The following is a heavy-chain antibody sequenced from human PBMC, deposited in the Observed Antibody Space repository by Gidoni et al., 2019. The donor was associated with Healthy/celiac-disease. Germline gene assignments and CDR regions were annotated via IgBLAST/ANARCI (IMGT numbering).Heavy chain of an antibody. V-gene: IGHV3-48*03. CDR1: GFTFSSYE. Sequence: EVQLVESGGGLVQPGGSLRFSCAASGFTFSSYEMNWVRQAPGKGLEWVSYISSSGSTIYYADSVKGRFTISRDNAKNSLYLQMNSLRAEDTAVYYCARWSMWDLRGVDPWGQGTLVTVSS. D-gene: IGHD2-8*01. CDR2: ISSSGSTI. J-gene: IGHJ5*02. CDR3: ARWSMWDLRGVDP.